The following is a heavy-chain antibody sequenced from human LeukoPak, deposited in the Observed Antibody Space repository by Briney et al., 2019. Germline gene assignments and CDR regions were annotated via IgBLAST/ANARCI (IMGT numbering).Heavy chain of an antibody. V-gene: IGHV1-18*01. Sequence: ASVKVSCKASSYTFTSYGISWVRQAPGQGLEWMGWIGAYNGNTNYAQKLQGRVTMTTDTSTSTAYMELRSLRSDDTAVYYCARDRLLFSVYSNPRFDYWGQGTLVTVSS. J-gene: IGHJ4*02. CDR1: SYTFTSYG. CDR3: ARDRLLFSVYSNPRFDY. CDR2: IGAYNGNT. D-gene: IGHD4-11*01.